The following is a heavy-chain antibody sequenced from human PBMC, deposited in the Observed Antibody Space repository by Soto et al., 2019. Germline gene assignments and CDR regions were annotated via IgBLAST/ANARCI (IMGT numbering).Heavy chain of an antibody. CDR3: ARDLASSSTNYFDS. Sequence: LRLSCEASGFPFSDYYMSWIRQAPGKGLEWLAYISGGSDYTNSAQSVKGRFTISRDNARASLFLQMDDLRVDDTAMYYCARDLASSSTNYFDSWGQGTL. J-gene: IGHJ4*02. CDR2: ISGGSDYT. CDR1: GFPFSDYY. D-gene: IGHD2-8*01. V-gene: IGHV3-11*06.